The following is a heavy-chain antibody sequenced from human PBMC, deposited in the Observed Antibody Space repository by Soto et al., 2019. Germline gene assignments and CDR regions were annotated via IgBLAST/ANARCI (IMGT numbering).Heavy chain of an antibody. CDR1: GYTFTSYG. Sequence: ASVKVSCKASGYTFTSYGISWVRQAPGQGLEWMGWISAYNGNTNYAQKLQGRVTMTTDTSTSTAYMELRSLRSDDTAVYYCARDPLYDSSGYPHNWFDPWGQGTLVTVSS. J-gene: IGHJ5*02. CDR3: ARDPLYDSSGYPHNWFDP. D-gene: IGHD3-22*01. V-gene: IGHV1-18*01. CDR2: ISAYNGNT.